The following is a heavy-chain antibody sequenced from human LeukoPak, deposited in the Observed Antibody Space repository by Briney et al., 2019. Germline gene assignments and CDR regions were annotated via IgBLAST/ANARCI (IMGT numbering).Heavy chain of an antibody. Sequence: GTSLRLSCAASGFTFNTYAIHWVRQAPGKGLEWVALISFVGSNKYYADSVKGRFTISRDNSKNTLYLQMNSLRAEDTAVYYCARGKAVAGPLGANYYYYYMDVWGKGTAVTVS. CDR3: ARGKAVAGPLGANYYYYYMDV. CDR2: ISFVGSNK. CDR1: GFTFNTYA. V-gene: IGHV3-30*04. D-gene: IGHD6-19*01. J-gene: IGHJ6*03.